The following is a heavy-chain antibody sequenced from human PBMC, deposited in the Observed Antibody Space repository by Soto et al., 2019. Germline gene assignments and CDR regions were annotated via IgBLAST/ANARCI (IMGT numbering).Heavy chain of an antibody. CDR3: ARDLDYYGSNWFDP. D-gene: IGHD3-10*01. CDR1: GYTFTGYY. CDR2: INPNSGGT. J-gene: IGHJ5*02. Sequence: ASVKVSCKASGYTFTGYYMHWVRQAPGQGLEWMGWINPNSGGTNYAQKFQGWVTMTRDTSISTAYMELSRLRSDDTAVYYCARDLDYYGSNWFDPWGQGTLVTVSS. V-gene: IGHV1-2*04.